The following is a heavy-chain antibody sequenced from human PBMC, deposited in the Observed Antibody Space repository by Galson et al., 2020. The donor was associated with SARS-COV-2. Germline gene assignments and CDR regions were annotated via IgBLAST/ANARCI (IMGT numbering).Heavy chain of an antibody. V-gene: IGHV1-2*02. CDR3: ARDGTAMVTNGFDI. D-gene: IGHD5-18*01. Sequence: SVKVSCKASGYTFTGYYMHWVRHAPGQVLEWLGWINPNTGGTNYAQKFQGRVTMTRDTSISIAYMELSRLRSDDTAVYYCARDGTAMVTNGFDIWGQGTMVTVSS. CDR1: GYTFTGYY. CDR2: INPNTGGT. J-gene: IGHJ3*02.